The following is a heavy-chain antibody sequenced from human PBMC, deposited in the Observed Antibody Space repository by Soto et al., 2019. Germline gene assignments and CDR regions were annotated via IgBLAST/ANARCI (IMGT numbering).Heavy chain of an antibody. D-gene: IGHD3-10*01. V-gene: IGHV4-31*03. CDR1: GGSISSGGYY. CDR3: ARVSYGSGSYYSAGFDP. CDR2: IYYSGST. J-gene: IGHJ5*02. Sequence: SETLSLTCTVSGGSISSGGYYWSWIRQHPGKGLEWIGYIYYSGSTYYNPSLKSRVTISVDTSKNQFSLKLSSVTAADTAVYYCARVSYGSGSYYSAGFDPWGQGTLVTVSS.